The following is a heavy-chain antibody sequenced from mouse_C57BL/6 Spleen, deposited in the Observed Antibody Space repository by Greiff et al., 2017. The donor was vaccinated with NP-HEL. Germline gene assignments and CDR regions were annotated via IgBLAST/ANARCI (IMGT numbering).Heavy chain of an antibody. CDR3: ARGGLVYGSSYDYAMDY. Sequence: QVQLQQPGTELVKPGASVKLSCKASGYTFTSYWMHWVKQRPGQGLEWIGNINPSNGGTNYNEKFKSKATLTVDKSSSTAYMQLSSLTSEDSAVYYCARGGLVYGSSYDYAMDYWGQGTSVTVSS. D-gene: IGHD1-1*01. V-gene: IGHV1-53*01. J-gene: IGHJ4*01. CDR1: GYTFTSYW. CDR2: INPSNGGT.